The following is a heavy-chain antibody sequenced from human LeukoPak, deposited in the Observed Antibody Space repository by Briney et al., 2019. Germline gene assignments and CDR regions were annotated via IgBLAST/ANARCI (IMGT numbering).Heavy chain of an antibody. CDR1: GFPFSSHA. Sequence: PGGPLRLSCAASGFPFSSHAVSWVRQPPGKGLEWVAAISNGKTYYADSVRGRFAISRDDSTNTVYLHMNSLRDEDTALYHCVREAGYCAPVCVKTNWFDPWGQGTLVTVSS. D-gene: IGHD2-15*01. J-gene: IGHJ5*02. V-gene: IGHV3-23*01. CDR2: ISNGKT. CDR3: VREAGYCAPVCVKTNWFDP.